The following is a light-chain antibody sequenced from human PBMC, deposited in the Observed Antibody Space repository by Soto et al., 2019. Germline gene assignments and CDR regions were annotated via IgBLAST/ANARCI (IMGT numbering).Light chain of an antibody. Sequence: EIVLTQSPGTLSLARGERATLSCRASQTVNNNYLTWYQQTPGQAPRLLIYGASSRATGIPDRFSGSGSGTDFTLTISRLEPEDFVVYYCQQYGSSPFTFGPGTKVDIK. J-gene: IGKJ3*01. CDR3: QQYGSSPFT. CDR1: QTVNNNY. V-gene: IGKV3-20*01. CDR2: GAS.